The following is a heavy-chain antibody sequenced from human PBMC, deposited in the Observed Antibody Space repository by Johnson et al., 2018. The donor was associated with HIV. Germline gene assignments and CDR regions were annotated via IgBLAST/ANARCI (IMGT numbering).Heavy chain of an antibody. CDR2: ISSRSGITI. V-gene: IGHV3-11*01. CDR3: ARGWGGQQPI. J-gene: IGHJ3*02. CDR1: GFTFSDYY. D-gene: IGHD6-13*01. Sequence: KPGGSLRLSCATSGFTFSDYYMTWIRQAPGKGLEWVSYISSRSGITIYYADSVKGRFTISRDNAKNALYLQMNSLRAEDTAIYYCARGWGGQQPIWGQGTMVTVSS.